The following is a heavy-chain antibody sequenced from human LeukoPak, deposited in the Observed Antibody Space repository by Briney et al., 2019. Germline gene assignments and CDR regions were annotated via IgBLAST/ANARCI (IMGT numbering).Heavy chain of an antibody. J-gene: IGHJ4*02. CDR3: ARVIPGAYCGGDCYSGLDY. Sequence: SETLSLTCAVYGGSFSGYYWSWIRQPPGKGLEWIGEINHSGSTSYNPSLKSRVTISVDTSKNQFSLKLSSVTAADTAVYYCARVIPGAYCGGDCYSGLDYWGQGTLVTVSS. CDR1: GGSFSGYY. D-gene: IGHD2-21*02. V-gene: IGHV4-34*01. CDR2: INHSGST.